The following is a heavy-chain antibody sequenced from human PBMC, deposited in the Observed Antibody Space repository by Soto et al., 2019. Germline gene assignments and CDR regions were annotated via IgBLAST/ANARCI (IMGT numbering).Heavy chain of an antibody. Sequence: QVQLVESGGGVVQPGRSLRLSCAASGFTFSSYGMHWVRQAPGKGLEWVAVISYDGSNKYYADSVKGRFTISRDNSKNTLYLQMNSLRAEDTAVYYCAKDRIFLYYFDYWGQGTLVTVSS. CDR3: AKDRIFLYYFDY. V-gene: IGHV3-30*18. CDR2: ISYDGSNK. CDR1: GFTFSSYG. J-gene: IGHJ4*02. D-gene: IGHD3-3*01.